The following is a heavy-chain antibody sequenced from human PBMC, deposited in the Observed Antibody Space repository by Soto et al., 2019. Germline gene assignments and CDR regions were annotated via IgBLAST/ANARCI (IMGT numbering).Heavy chain of an antibody. Sequence: QAQLVQSGAEVKKPGSSVKVSCKASGGTFSSYAISWVRQAPGQGLEWMGGIIPIFGTANYAQKFQGRVTITADESTSTAYMELSSLRSEDTAVYYCASSSAPLGGGNLIYYYYGMDVWGQGTTVTVSS. CDR1: GGTFSSYA. J-gene: IGHJ6*02. CDR2: IIPIFGTA. D-gene: IGHD1-26*01. CDR3: ASSSAPLGGGNLIYYYYGMDV. V-gene: IGHV1-69*01.